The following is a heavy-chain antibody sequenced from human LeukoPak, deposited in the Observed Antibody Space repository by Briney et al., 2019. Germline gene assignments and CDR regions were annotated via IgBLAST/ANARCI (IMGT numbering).Heavy chain of an antibody. J-gene: IGHJ4*02. Sequence: GASVKVSCKASGYTFTGYYMHWVRQAPGQGLGWMGWINPNSGGTNYAQKFQGRVTMTRDTSISTAYMELSRLRSDDTAVYYCARDYPLRDFWSGYYILKGSHFDYWGQGTLVTVSS. CDR3: ARDYPLRDFWSGYYILKGSHFDY. D-gene: IGHD3-3*01. CDR2: INPNSGGT. V-gene: IGHV1-2*02. CDR1: GYTFTGYY.